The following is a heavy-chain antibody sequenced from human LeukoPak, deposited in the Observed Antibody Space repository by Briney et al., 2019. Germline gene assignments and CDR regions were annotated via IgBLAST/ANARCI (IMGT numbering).Heavy chain of an antibody. CDR3: ARVGEKLSYYYFDY. V-gene: IGHV4-34*01. CDR2: INHSGST. D-gene: IGHD2-21*01. CDR1: GGSFSGYY. J-gene: IGHJ4*02. Sequence: SETLSLTCDVYGGSFSGYYWSWIRQPPGKGLEWIGEINHSGSTNYNPSLKSRVTISVDTSKNQFSLKLSSVTAADTAVYYCARVGEKLSYYYFDYWGQGTLVTVSS.